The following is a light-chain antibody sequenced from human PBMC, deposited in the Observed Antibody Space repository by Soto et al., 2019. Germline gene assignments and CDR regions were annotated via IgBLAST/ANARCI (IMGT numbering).Light chain of an antibody. V-gene: IGKV1-5*01. J-gene: IGKJ4*01. CDR2: DAS. CDR3: QQYNSYSLA. Sequence: DIQLTQSPSTLSASLGDRVTMTCRASQSISSWLAWYQQKPGKAPKLLIYDASTLENGVSSRFSGSGSGTGFTLTISGLQPDDFATYYCQQYNSYSLAIGGGTKVDIK. CDR1: QSISSW.